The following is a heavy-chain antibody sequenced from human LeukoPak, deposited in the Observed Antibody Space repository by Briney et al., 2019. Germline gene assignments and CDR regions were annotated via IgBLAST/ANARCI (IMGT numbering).Heavy chain of an antibody. CDR3: ARVLRYCSGGNCYSGGLGYMDV. D-gene: IGHD2-15*01. V-gene: IGHV3-11*01. J-gene: IGHJ6*03. Sequence: GGSLRLSCAASGFTFGDFYMSWIRQAPGKGLEWISFISSSTTTTYYADSVKGRFTISRDNAKNSLFLQMNSLRAEDTAVYYCARVLRYCSGGNCYSGGLGYMDVWGKGTTVTISS. CDR1: GFTFGDFY. CDR2: ISSSTTTT.